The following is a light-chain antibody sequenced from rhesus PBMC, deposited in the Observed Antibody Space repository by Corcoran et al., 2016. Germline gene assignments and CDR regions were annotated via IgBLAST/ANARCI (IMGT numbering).Light chain of an antibody. CDR1: QGISSW. CDR2: KAS. Sequence: DIQMTQSPSSLSPSVGDRVTITCRASQGISSWLVWYQQKPGKAPKLLIYKASSLQSGFPSRFSVSGSGTDFTLTISSLQPEDFATYYCQQYNSAPPTFGQGTKVEIK. CDR3: QQYNSAPPT. J-gene: IGKJ1*01. V-gene: IGKV1-21*01.